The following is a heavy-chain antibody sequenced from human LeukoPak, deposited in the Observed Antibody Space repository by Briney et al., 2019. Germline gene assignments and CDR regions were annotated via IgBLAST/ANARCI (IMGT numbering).Heavy chain of an antibody. CDR2: IKRDGSGT. CDR1: GFTFSSYW. CDR3: ARDSGDRTVDY. Sequence: GGSLRLSCAASGFTFSSYWMSWVRQTPGKGLEWVANIKRDGSGTYYVDAVEGRFTTSRDNAKNSLYLQMNSLRAEDTAVYYCARDSGDRTVDYWGQGTLVTVSS. J-gene: IGHJ4*02. D-gene: IGHD3-10*01. V-gene: IGHV3-7*01.